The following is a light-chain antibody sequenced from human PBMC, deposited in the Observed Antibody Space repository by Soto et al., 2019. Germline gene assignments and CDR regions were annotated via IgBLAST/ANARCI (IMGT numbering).Light chain of an antibody. J-gene: IGLJ3*02. CDR3: SSYTNSITHV. CDR2: GVS. V-gene: IGLV2-14*03. Sequence: QAVLTQPASVSGSPGQSITISCTGTSSDVGGYDYVSWYQQHPGKAPKLMIYGVSNRPSGVSNRFSGSKSGNTASLTISGLQAEDEADYYCSSYTNSITHVFGGGTKLTVL. CDR1: SSDVGGYDY.